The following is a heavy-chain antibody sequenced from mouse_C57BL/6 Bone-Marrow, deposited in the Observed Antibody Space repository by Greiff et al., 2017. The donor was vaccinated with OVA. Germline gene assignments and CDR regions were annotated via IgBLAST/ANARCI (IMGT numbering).Heavy chain of an antibody. CDR1: GFNIKNTY. CDR3: ARDYGSSHWYFDV. V-gene: IGHV14-3*01. CDR2: IDPANGNT. D-gene: IGHD1-1*01. J-gene: IGHJ1*03. Sequence: VQLQQSVAELVRPGASVKLSCTASGFNIKNTYMHWVQQRPEQGLEWIGRIDPANGNTKYAPKFQGKATITADTSSNTAYLQLSRLTSEDTDIYYCARDYGSSHWYFDVWGTGTTVTVSS.